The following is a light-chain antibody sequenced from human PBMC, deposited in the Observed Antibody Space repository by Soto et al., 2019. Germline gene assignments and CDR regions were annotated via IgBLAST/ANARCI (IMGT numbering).Light chain of an antibody. CDR3: QQYGSSSWT. CDR2: GAS. Sequence: DIVRSQSPSALSVSPRERATLSCRASQSVSSDLAWYHQKPGQAPRLLIYGASTRATGIPARFSGSGSGTEFTLTISRLEPEDFAVYYCQQYGSSSWTVGQGTKVDIK. J-gene: IGKJ1*01. CDR1: QSVSSD. V-gene: IGKV3-15*01.